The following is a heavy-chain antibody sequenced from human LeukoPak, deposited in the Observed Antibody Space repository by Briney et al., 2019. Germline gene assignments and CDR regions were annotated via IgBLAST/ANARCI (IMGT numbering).Heavy chain of an antibody. Sequence: ASVRVSCKPSGYTFTRDGITWVRHAPGQGREWMGWISTYNGDTKYAQMFQGRPTMTEDTSTDTAYMELSSLKSDDTAVYYCGTDSNGGAGSCVAFDIWGQGTMVTVSS. CDR3: GTDSNGGAGSCVAFDI. CDR2: ISTYNGDT. V-gene: IGHV1-18*01. J-gene: IGHJ3*02. CDR1: GYTFTRDG. D-gene: IGHD2-8*01.